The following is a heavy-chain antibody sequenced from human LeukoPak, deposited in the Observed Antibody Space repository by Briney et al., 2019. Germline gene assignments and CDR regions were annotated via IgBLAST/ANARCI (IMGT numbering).Heavy chain of an antibody. CDR2: IYYSGST. Sequence: PSETLSLTCTVSGGSISSYYWSWIRQPPGKGLEWIGYIYYSGSTNYNPSLKSRVTISVDTSKNQFSLKLSSVTAADTAVYYCARVRRFLEGRYYYYMDVWGKGTTVTVSS. D-gene: IGHD3-3*01. V-gene: IGHV4-59*01. J-gene: IGHJ6*03. CDR3: ARVRRFLEGRYYYYMDV. CDR1: GGSISSYY.